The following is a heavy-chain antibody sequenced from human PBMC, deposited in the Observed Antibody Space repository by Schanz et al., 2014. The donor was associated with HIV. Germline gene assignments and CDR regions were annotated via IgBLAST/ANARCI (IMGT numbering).Heavy chain of an antibody. J-gene: IGHJ4*02. D-gene: IGHD5-12*01. CDR1: GGTFSNYA. Sequence: QVQLVQSGAEVKKPGSSVKVSCKASGGTFSNYAINWVRQAPGHALEWMGGIIPIFGAAKNAPKFQGRVTITAVESTRTAYMDLRSLRSDDTAVYYCARGAAEMATMTPWRYWGQGTLVTVSS. V-gene: IGHV1-69*01. CDR3: ARGAAEMATMTPWRY. CDR2: IIPIFGAA.